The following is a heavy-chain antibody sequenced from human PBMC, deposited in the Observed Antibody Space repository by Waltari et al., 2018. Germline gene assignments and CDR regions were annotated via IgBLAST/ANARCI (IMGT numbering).Heavy chain of an antibody. J-gene: IGHJ3*02. CDR2: LSNTAATI. CDR3: ARSSGYDVFEI. V-gene: IGHV3-48*04. Sequence: EVKLEESGGGLVQPGGSLRLSCAGSGFSFGSYSMNWVRQAPGKGLEWVSYLSNTAATIFYADSVKGRFTISRDNAETSLYLQMHSLRAEDTAVYYCARSSGYDVFEIWGQGTMVTVSS. D-gene: IGHD3-22*01. CDR1: GFSFGSYS.